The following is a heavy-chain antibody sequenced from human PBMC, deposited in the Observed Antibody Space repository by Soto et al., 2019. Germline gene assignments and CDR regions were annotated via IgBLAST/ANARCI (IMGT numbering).Heavy chain of an antibody. Sequence: EVQMLESGGVLVQPGGSLRLSCAASGFTCSSYEMSWVRQAPGKGLEWVSTILVGGSTHYPDSVKGRCTISRDNSKNTVFLQRNSLTAGDTAVDYCATATSTGGGACDICGQGTMVTVSS. D-gene: IGHD2-8*02. J-gene: IGHJ3*02. CDR3: ATATSTGGGACDI. CDR2: ILVGGST. CDR1: GFTCSSYE. V-gene: IGHV3-23*01.